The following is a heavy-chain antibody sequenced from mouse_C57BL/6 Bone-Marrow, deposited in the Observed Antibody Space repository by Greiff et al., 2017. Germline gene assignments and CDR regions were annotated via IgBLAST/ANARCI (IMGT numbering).Heavy chain of an antibody. CDR3: ARWRAVTY. CDR1: GYAFSSSW. D-gene: IGHD1-1*01. V-gene: IGHV1-82*01. Sequence: QVQLQQSGPELVKPGASVKISCKASGYAFSSSWMNWVKQRPGKGLEWIGRIYPGDGDTNYNGKFKGKATLTADKSSSTAYMQLSSLTSEDSAVYFCARWRAVTYGGQGTLVTVSA. J-gene: IGHJ3*01. CDR2: IYPGDGDT.